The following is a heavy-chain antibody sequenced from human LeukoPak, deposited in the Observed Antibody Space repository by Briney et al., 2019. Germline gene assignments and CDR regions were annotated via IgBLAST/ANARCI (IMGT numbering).Heavy chain of an antibody. CDR3: ARESSITIFGVVIMTSYGMDV. Sequence: GGSLRLSCAASGFTFSSYWMHWVRQAPGKGLVWDSRINSDGSSTSYADSVKGRFTISRDNAKNTLYLQMNSLRAEDTAVYYCARESSITIFGVVIMTSYGMDVWGQGTTVTVSS. CDR1: GFTFSSYW. J-gene: IGHJ6*02. CDR2: INSDGSST. D-gene: IGHD3-3*01. V-gene: IGHV3-74*01.